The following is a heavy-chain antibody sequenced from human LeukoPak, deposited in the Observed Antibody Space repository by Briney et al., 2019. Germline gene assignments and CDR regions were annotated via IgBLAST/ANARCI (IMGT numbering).Heavy chain of an antibody. CDR1: GYTFTTYW. V-gene: IGHV5-51*01. J-gene: IGHJ4*02. CDR3: ARLAYYYGSGSHNYFDT. CDR2: IYPGDSDT. Sequence: GDSLRISCKGSGYTFTTYWIGWARQLPGKGLEWMAIIYPGDSDTRYRPSFQGQVTISPDKSMTTAYLQWSSLKASDTAMYYCARLAYYYGSGSHNYFDTWGQGTLVTVSS. D-gene: IGHD3-10*01.